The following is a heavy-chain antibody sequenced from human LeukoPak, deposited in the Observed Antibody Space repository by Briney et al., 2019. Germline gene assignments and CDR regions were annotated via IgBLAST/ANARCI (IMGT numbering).Heavy chain of an antibody. Sequence: PSETLSLTCTVSGGSISSSSYYWGWIRQPPGKGLEWIGSIYYSGSTYYNPSLKSRVTISVDTSKNQFSLKLSSVTAADTAVYYCARIFGVVEFDYWGQGTLVTVSS. V-gene: IGHV4-39*07. CDR3: ARIFGVVEFDY. D-gene: IGHD3-3*01. CDR1: GGSISSSSYY. CDR2: IYYSGST. J-gene: IGHJ4*02.